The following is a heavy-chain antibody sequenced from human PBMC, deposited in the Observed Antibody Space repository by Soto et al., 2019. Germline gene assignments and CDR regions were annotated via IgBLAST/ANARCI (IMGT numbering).Heavy chain of an antibody. D-gene: IGHD5-18*01. V-gene: IGHV4-30-4*01. CDR2: IYYSGST. CDR3: ASFYGAGYSYGLYYFDY. Sequence: SETLSLTCTVSGGSISSGDYYWSWIRQPPGKGLEWIGYIYYSGSTYYNPSLKSRVTISVDTSKNQFSLKLSSVTAADTAVYYCASFYGAGYSYGLYYFDYWGQGTLVTVSS. J-gene: IGHJ4*02. CDR1: GGSISSGDYY.